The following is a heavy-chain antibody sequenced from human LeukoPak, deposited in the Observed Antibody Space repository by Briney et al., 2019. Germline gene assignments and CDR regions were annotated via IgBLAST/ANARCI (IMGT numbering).Heavy chain of an antibody. CDR3: ARQGDNWFDP. D-gene: IGHD3-16*01. V-gene: IGHV5-10-1*01. Sequence: GESLKISCKGSGYSFTNFWISWVRQMPGKGLEWTGTIDPSDSYTNYSPSFQGHVTISADKSTSTANLQWSSLKASDTAMYYCARQGDNWFDPWGQGTLVTVSS. J-gene: IGHJ5*02. CDR1: GYSFTNFW. CDR2: IDPSDSYT.